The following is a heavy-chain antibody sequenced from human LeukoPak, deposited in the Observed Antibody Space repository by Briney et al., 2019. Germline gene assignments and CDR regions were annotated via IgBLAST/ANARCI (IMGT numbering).Heavy chain of an antibody. Sequence: GGSLRLSCTASGFTFSAYAMHWVRQAPGKGLEWVAFIRYNGGKEHHADSVKGRFTISRDNSKNTLYLQMNSRRAEDTAVYYCAKVSSSCPDCSFDSWGQGTLVTVSS. V-gene: IGHV3-30*02. CDR1: GFTFSAYA. D-gene: IGHD6-13*01. CDR2: IRYNGGKE. CDR3: AKVSSSCPDCSFDS. J-gene: IGHJ4*02.